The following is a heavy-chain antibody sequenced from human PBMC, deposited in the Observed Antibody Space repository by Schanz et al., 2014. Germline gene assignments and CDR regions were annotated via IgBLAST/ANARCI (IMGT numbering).Heavy chain of an antibody. Sequence: QVQLQESGPGLVKPSETLSLTCSVSGGSISSYYWSWIRQPAGKGLEWIGRIYTSGSTNYNPSLKSRVTMSVDTSKNQFSLKLSSVTDADTAVYYCARHGRGLAKYQLLYFDYWGQGTLVTVSS. CDR1: GGSISSYY. CDR2: IYTSGST. D-gene: IGHD2-2*01. CDR3: ARHGRGLAKYQLLYFDY. V-gene: IGHV4-4*07. J-gene: IGHJ4*02.